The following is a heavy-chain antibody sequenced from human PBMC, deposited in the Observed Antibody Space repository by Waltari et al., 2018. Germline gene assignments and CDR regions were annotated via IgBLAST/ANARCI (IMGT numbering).Heavy chain of an antibody. CDR1: GFTFRSYA. J-gene: IGHJ5*02. CDR2: ISYDGSNK. Sequence: QVQLVESGGGVVQPGRSLRLYCAASGFTFRSYAMHWVRQAPGKGLEWVAVISYDGSNKYYAASVKGRFTISRDNSKNTLYLQMNSLRAEDTAVYYCARDIGWFDPWGQGTLVTVSS. D-gene: IGHD3-10*01. CDR3: ARDIGWFDP. V-gene: IGHV3-30-3*01.